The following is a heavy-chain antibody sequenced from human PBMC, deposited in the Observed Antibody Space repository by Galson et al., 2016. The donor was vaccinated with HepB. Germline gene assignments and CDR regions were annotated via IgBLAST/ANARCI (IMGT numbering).Heavy chain of an antibody. Sequence: TLSLTCSVSGDSISSGTYYWSWIRQPAGRGLEWIGRVYSSGSTNYNPSLKSRATISVDTSKNQFSLRLSSVTAADTALYSCARDTYYFWDGFTSYAFDIWGQGRMVTVSS. CDR2: VYSSGST. V-gene: IGHV4-61*02. CDR3: ARDTYYFWDGFTSYAFDI. D-gene: IGHD3-3*01. CDR1: GDSISSGTYY. J-gene: IGHJ3*02.